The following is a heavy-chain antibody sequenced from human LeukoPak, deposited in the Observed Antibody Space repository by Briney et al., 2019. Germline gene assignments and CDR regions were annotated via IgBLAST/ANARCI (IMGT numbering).Heavy chain of an antibody. D-gene: IGHD3-10*01. J-gene: IGHJ4*02. Sequence: ASVKVSCKTSGYSFTGYFMHWVRQAPGQGLEWMGWINPNSGDTKYAQRFQGRVTMTRDTSINTAYMELRRLTSDDTAVYYCASRGYWGQGTLVTVSS. CDR1: GYSFTGYF. CDR3: ASRGY. CDR2: INPNSGDT. V-gene: IGHV1-2*02.